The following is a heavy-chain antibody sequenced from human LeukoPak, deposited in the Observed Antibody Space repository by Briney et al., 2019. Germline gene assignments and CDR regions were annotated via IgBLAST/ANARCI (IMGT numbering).Heavy chain of an antibody. Sequence: PGGSLRLSCTASGFPFIEYSMNWVRQVPGKGPEWISYIGIDSGNTKYADSVRGRFTISADKAKNSLYLQMSSLRVEDTAVYYCARDHNYAFDDWGQGTLVSAAS. CDR1: GFPFIEYS. D-gene: IGHD1-1*01. CDR2: IGIDSGNT. J-gene: IGHJ4*02. V-gene: IGHV3-48*01. CDR3: ARDHNYAFDD.